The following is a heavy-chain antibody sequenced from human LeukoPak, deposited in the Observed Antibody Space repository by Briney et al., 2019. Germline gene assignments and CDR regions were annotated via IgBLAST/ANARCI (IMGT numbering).Heavy chain of an antibody. V-gene: IGHV3-7*04. D-gene: IGHD1/OR15-1a*01. J-gene: IGHJ5*02. CDR3: ARARGTFAPGTNWFDP. CDR2: IKQDGSEK. CDR1: GFTFSSYW. Sequence: GGSLRLSCAASGFTFSSYWMSWVRQAPGKGLEWVANIKQDGSEKYYVDSVKGRFTISRDNAKNSLYLQMNSLRAEDTAVYYCARARGTFAPGTNWFDPWGQGTLVTVSS.